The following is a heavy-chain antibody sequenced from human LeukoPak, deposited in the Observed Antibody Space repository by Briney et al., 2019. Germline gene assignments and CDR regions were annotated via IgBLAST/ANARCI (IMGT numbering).Heavy chain of an antibody. D-gene: IGHD4-17*01. Sequence: GASVKVSCTASGQSLTGYFIHWVRQAPGQGLEWVGRIDPNTGDTIYAQNFQGRVTVTSATSISTAYMELSRLTSDDTAVYYCATVYGDYAAGAPFDYWGQGTLVTVSS. CDR3: ATVYGDYAAGAPFDY. V-gene: IGHV1-2*06. CDR1: GQSLTGYF. CDR2: IDPNTGDT. J-gene: IGHJ4*02.